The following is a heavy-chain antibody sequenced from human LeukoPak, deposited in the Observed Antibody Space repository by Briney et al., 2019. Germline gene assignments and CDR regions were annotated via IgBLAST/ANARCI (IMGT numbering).Heavy chain of an antibody. CDR1: GFTFSGYS. CDR2: INSNSSTI. J-gene: IGHJ4*02. Sequence: GGSLRLSCAASGFTFSGYSMHWVRQGPGKGLEWVSYINSNSSTIYYAHTVKGRVTISRDTAKNSLYLQLSSLRDEDTAVYYCARDREQWLVRAFDYWGQGTLGTVSS. D-gene: IGHD6-19*01. V-gene: IGHV3-48*02. CDR3: ARDREQWLVRAFDY.